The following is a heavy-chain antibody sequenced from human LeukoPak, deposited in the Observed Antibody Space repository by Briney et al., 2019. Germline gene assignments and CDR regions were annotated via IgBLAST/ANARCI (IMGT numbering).Heavy chain of an antibody. CDR2: INHSGST. V-gene: IGHV4-34*01. Sequence: SETLSLTCAVYGGSFSGYYWSWIRQPPGKGLEWIGDINHSGSTNYNPSLKSRVTISVDTSKNQFSLKLSSVTAADTAVYYCARDHPGYDAYDAFDIWGPGTMVTVSS. CDR3: ARDHPGYDAYDAFDI. J-gene: IGHJ3*02. CDR1: GGSFSGYY. D-gene: IGHD5-12*01.